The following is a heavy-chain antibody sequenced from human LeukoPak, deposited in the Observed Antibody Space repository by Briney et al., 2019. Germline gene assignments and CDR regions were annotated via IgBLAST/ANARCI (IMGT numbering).Heavy chain of an antibody. CDR3: ARSRVRGALADF. Sequence: PSETLSLTCTVSGDSISSYYWNWIRQPAGKRLEWIGRIYITEGTNYNPSLKSRVTMSVDTSKNQFSLKVNSVTAADTAVYYCARSRVRGALADFWGQGTLVTVSS. D-gene: IGHD3-10*01. CDR2: IYITEGT. V-gene: IGHV4-4*07. J-gene: IGHJ4*02. CDR1: GDSISSYY.